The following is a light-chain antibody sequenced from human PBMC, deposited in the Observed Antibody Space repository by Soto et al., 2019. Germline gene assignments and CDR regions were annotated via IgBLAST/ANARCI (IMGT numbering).Light chain of an antibody. CDR3: QHYNSYSEA. CDR1: QTISSW. J-gene: IGKJ1*01. Sequence: QMALSVSTVSGSIGDRVTITCRASQTISSWLAWYQQKPGKAPKLLIYRASTIKSGVPSRFSGSGSGTEFTLTISSLQPDDFATYYCQHYNSYSEAFGQGTKVDIK. CDR2: RAS. V-gene: IGKV1-5*03.